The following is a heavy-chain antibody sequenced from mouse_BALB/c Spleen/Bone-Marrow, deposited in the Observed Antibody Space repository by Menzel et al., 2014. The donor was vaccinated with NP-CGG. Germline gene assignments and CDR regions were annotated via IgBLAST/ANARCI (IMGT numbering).Heavy chain of an antibody. J-gene: IGHJ4*01. CDR3: ARRNRDYYAMDY. Sequence: QVQLQQSGAELVRPGTSVKVSCKASGHAFXNYLLEWVKQRPGQGLEWIGVINPGSGGTKYNEKFKGKATLTVDKSSSTAYMQLSSLTSDDSAVYFCARRNRDYYAMDYWGQGTSVTVSP. V-gene: IGHV1-54*01. CDR1: GHAFXNYL. CDR2: INPGSGGT.